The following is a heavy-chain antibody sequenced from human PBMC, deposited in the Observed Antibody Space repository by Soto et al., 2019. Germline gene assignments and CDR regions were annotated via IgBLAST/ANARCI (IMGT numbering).Heavy chain of an antibody. Sequence: ASVKVSCKASGGTFSSYAISWVRQAPGQGLEWMGGIIPIFGTANYAQKFQGRVTITADESTSTAYMELSSLRSEDTAVYYCARDRWGTQNYYYYYGMDVWGQGTTVTVSS. V-gene: IGHV1-69*13. CDR3: ARDRWGTQNYYYYYGMDV. D-gene: IGHD3-16*01. CDR2: IIPIFGTA. J-gene: IGHJ6*02. CDR1: GGTFSSYA.